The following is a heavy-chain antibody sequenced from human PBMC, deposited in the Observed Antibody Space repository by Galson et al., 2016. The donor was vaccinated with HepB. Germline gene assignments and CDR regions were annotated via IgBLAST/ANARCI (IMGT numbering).Heavy chain of an antibody. D-gene: IGHD3/OR15-3a*01. CDR2: ISSSSSSI. CDR3: ARDRNLIFYDY. Sequence: SLRLSCAASGFTFSYYSMNWVRQAPGKGLEWVSFISSSSSSIHYADSVKGRFTISRDNAKNSLYLQMNSLRAEDTAVYYCARDRNLIFYDYWGQGALVTVSS. J-gene: IGHJ4*02. V-gene: IGHV3-21*01. CDR1: GFTFSYYS.